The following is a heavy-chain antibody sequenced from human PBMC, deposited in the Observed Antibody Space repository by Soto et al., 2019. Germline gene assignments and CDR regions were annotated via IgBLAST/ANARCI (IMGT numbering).Heavy chain of an antibody. CDR2: IYHSGST. D-gene: IGHD4-4*01. V-gene: IGHV4-30-2*01. J-gene: IGHJ6*02. CDR1: GGSISSGGYS. Sequence: QLQLQESGSGLVKPSQTLSLTCAVSGGSISSGGYSWSWIRQPPGKGLEWIGYIYHSGSTYYNPSLKSRVTISVDRSKNQFSLKLSSLTAADTAVYYCARVNSNYYYYGMDVWGQGTTVTVSS. CDR3: ARVNSNYYYYGMDV.